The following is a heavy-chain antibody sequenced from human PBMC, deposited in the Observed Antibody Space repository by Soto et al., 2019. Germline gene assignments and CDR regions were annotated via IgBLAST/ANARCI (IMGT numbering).Heavy chain of an antibody. CDR1: DDSIGSYY. CDR2: IYYSGST. V-gene: IGHV4-59*08. Sequence: QVQLQESGPGLVKPSEALSLTCSVSDDSIGSYYWSWIRQPPGKGLEWIGYIYYSGSTNYNPSLKSRVTISVDTSKNQFSLKLSSVTAADTAVYYCARGGWRQIDYWGQGTLVTVSS. J-gene: IGHJ4*02. D-gene: IGHD3-3*01. CDR3: ARGGWRQIDY.